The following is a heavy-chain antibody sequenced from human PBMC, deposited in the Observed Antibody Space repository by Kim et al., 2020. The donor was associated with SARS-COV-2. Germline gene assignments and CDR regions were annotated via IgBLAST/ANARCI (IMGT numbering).Heavy chain of an antibody. V-gene: IGHV4-34*11. J-gene: IGHJ6*02. D-gene: IGHD2-15*01. Sequence: DHNPSLKSRATISVDTSNNRISLNLTSVTAADTAVYFCARALYYNGMDVWGQGTTVIVSS. CDR3: ARALYYNGMDV.